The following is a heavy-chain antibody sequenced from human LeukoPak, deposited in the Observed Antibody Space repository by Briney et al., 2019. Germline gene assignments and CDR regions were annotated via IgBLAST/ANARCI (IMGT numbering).Heavy chain of an antibody. CDR1: GFSFSSYN. CDR2: ISSSGSTI. Sequence: PGGSLRLSCAAPGFSFSSYNMNWVRQAPGKGLGWVSYISSSGSTIYYADSVKGRFTISRDNAKNSLYLQMNSLRAEDTAVYYCAELGITMIGGVWGKGTTVTISS. V-gene: IGHV3-48*03. J-gene: IGHJ6*04. CDR3: AELGITMIGGV. D-gene: IGHD3-10*02.